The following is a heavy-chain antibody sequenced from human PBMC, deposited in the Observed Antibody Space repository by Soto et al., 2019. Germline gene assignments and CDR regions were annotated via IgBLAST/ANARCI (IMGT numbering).Heavy chain of an antibody. CDR1: GITLSSYS. V-gene: IGHV3-23*01. CDR2: ISASGGST. Sequence: XGCLRVCCAASGITLSSYSMSWVRQAPGKGPEWVSGISASGGSTSYADSVKGRFTISRDNSKNTLYLQMNSLRADDTAVYHCAKGQNSGTYRFYFDDWGQGALVTVSS. CDR3: AKGQNSGTYRFYFDD. J-gene: IGHJ4*02. D-gene: IGHD3-16*02.